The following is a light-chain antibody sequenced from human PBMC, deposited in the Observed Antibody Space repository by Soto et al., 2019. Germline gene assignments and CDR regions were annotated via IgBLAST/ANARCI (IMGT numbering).Light chain of an antibody. V-gene: IGKV3-20*01. J-gene: IGKJ1*01. CDR2: VAS. CDR1: QSVRNNY. Sequence: EIVLTQSPGTLSLSPGERATLSCRASQSVRNNYLAWYQQKPGQAPRLLIYVASSRATGIPDRISGGGSGTDFTLSISRLEPEDFAVYYCQQYGTSKTFGQGTKVEIK. CDR3: QQYGTSKT.